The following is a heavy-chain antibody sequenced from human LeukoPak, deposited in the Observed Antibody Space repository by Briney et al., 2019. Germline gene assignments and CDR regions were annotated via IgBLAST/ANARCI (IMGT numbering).Heavy chain of an antibody. V-gene: IGHV1-8*01. CDR1: GYTFTSYD. CDR3: ARGNYYDFWSGYYTTGYYYYGMDV. J-gene: IGHJ6*02. CDR2: MNPNSGNT. D-gene: IGHD3-3*01. Sequence: GASVKVSCKASGYTFTSYDINWVRQATGQGPEWMGWMNPNSGNTGYAQKFQGRVTMTRNTSISTAYMELSSLRSEDTAVYYCARGNYYDFWSGYYTTGYYYYGMDVWGQGTTVTVSS.